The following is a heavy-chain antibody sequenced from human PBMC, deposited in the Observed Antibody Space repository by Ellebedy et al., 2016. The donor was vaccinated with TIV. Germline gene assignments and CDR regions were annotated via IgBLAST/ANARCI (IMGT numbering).Heavy chain of an antibody. Sequence: GGSLRLSCAASGFIFSNSGMNWVRQAPGKGLEWVAFIRFDVNKADYADPAKGRFTISRDNSKNTLYLQMNSLRAEDTAVYYCAKDRGNYGGAPYNGMDIWGQGTTVTVSS. CDR1: GFIFSNSG. J-gene: IGHJ6*02. D-gene: IGHD3-10*01. CDR3: AKDRGNYGGAPYNGMDI. CDR2: IRFDVNKA. V-gene: IGHV3-30*02.